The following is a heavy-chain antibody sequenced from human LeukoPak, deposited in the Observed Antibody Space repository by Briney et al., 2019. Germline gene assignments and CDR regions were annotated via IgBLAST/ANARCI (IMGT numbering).Heavy chain of an antibody. CDR3: AGGARYSSGWDFDY. D-gene: IGHD6-19*01. J-gene: IGHJ4*02. V-gene: IGHV4-59*08. Sequence: PSETLSLTCTVSGGSISSYYWSWIRQPPGKGLEWIGYIYYSGSTNYNPSLKSRVTISVDTSKNQFSPKLSSVTAADTAVYYCAGGARYSSGWDFDYWGQGTLVTVSS. CDR1: GGSISSYY. CDR2: IYYSGST.